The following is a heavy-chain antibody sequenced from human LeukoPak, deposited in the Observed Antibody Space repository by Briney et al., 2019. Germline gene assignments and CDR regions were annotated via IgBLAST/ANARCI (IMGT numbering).Heavy chain of an antibody. Sequence: ASVKVSCKASGYTFTGYYMHWVRQAPGQGLEWMGWINLNSGGTNYAQNFQGRVTMTRDTSISTAYMELSRLRSDDTAVYYCARYRVTVLTPFFDYWGQGTLVSVSS. V-gene: IGHV1-2*02. CDR3: ARYRVTVLTPFFDY. CDR1: GYTFTGYY. D-gene: IGHD4-23*01. J-gene: IGHJ4*02. CDR2: INLNSGGT.